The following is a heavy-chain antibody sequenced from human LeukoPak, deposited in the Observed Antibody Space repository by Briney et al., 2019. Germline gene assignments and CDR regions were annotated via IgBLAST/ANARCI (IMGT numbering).Heavy chain of an antibody. CDR3: ARAFIAAAGDWYFDL. V-gene: IGHV4-39*07. CDR1: GGSISSSSYY. D-gene: IGHD6-13*01. Sequence: SETLPLTCTVSGGSISSSSYYWGWIRQPPGKGLEWIGSIYYSGSTYYNPSLKSRVTISVDTSKNQFSLKLSSVTAADTAVYYCARAFIAAAGDWYFDLWGRGTLVTVSS. CDR2: IYYSGST. J-gene: IGHJ2*01.